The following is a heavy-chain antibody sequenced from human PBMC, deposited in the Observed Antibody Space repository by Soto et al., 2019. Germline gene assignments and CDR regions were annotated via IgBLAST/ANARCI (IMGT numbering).Heavy chain of an antibody. J-gene: IGHJ3*02. CDR1: GYTFTYRH. Sequence: QLHLVQSGAEVKKTGSSVQISCKASGYTFTYRHLHWVRQAPGQALEWMGWNTTFNGNTYYPQKFQGTVNINRDESKSTVFLDLRSLRSEDTAMYYCANLASGSDAFDIWGPGTMVTVSS. CDR2: NTTFNGNT. CDR3: ANLASGSDAFDI. V-gene: IGHV1-45*02. D-gene: IGHD3-10*01.